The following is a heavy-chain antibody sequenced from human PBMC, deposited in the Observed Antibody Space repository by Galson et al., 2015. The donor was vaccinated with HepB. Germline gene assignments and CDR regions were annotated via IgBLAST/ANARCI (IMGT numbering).Heavy chain of an antibody. Sequence: ETLSLTCAVYGGSFSGYYWSWIRQPPGKGLEWIGEINHSGSTNYNPSLKSRVTISVDTSKNQFSLKLSSVTAADTAVYYCARGPITMVRGVTFRLNYYYGMDVWGQGTTVTVSS. CDR3: ARGPITMVRGVTFRLNYYYGMDV. J-gene: IGHJ6*02. V-gene: IGHV4-34*01. CDR2: INHSGST. CDR1: GGSFSGYY. D-gene: IGHD3-10*01.